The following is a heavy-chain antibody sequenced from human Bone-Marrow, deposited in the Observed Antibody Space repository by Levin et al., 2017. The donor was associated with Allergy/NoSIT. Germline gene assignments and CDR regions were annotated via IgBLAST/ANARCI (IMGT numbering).Heavy chain of an antibody. CDR2: IIPALAIA. V-gene: IGHV1-69*04. D-gene: IGHD7-27*01. J-gene: IGHJ4*02. Sequence: KISCKASGGTSSSDIISWVREAPGQGLEWMGRIIPALAIADYEQKFQGRVTITADKSTDTAYLELTSLRFEDTAVYYCARDANRGYFDDWGQGTLVTVSS. CDR1: GGTSSSDI. CDR3: ARDANRGYFDD.